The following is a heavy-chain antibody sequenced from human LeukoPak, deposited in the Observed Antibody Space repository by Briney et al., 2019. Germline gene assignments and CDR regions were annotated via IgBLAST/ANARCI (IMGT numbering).Heavy chain of an antibody. CDR2: MYPGDSDT. CDR1: GYSFTSYW. V-gene: IGHV5-51*01. D-gene: IGHD6-19*01. CDR3: TRRPGWYSGYFDY. Sequence: GESLKISCKGSGYSFTSYWIGWVRQMPGKGLEWMGIMYPGDSDTRYSPSFQGQVTISADKSISTAYLQWSSLKASDTAMYYCTRRPGWYSGYFDYWGQGTLVTVSS. J-gene: IGHJ4*02.